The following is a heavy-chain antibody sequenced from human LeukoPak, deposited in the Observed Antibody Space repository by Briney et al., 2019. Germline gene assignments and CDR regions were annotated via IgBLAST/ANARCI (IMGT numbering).Heavy chain of an antibody. V-gene: IGHV1-69*05. CDR3: ARGKVYDFWSGYSDYFAY. D-gene: IGHD3-3*01. CDR1: GGTFISYA. Sequence: ASVKVSCKASGGTFISYAISWVRQAPGQGLEWMGGIIPIFGTANYAQKFQGRVTITTDESTSTAYMELSSLRSEDTAVYYCARGKVYDFWSGYSDYFAYWGQGTLVTVSS. CDR2: IIPIFGTA. J-gene: IGHJ4*02.